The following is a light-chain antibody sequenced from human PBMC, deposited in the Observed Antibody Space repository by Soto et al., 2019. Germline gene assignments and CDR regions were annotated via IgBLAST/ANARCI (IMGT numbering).Light chain of an antibody. Sequence: QSVLTQPASVSGSPGQSITISCTGTSSDVGGYNFVSWYQQHPGKAPKLMIYDVSTRPSGVSNRFSGSKSGTTASLTISGLQAEDEADYYCCSYTSSTSYVFGPGTKVTVL. J-gene: IGLJ1*01. V-gene: IGLV2-14*01. CDR1: SSDVGGYNF. CDR2: DVS. CDR3: CSYTSSTSYV.